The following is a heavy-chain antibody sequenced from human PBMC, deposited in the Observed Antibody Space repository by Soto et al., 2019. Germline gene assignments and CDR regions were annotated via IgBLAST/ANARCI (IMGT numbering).Heavy chain of an antibody. D-gene: IGHD3-10*01. CDR3: ARVGYYGSGSSLYYGMDV. J-gene: IGHJ6*02. Sequence: EVQLVESGGGLVKPGGSLRLSCAASGFTFSSYSMNWVRQAPGKGLEWVSSISSSSSYIYYADSVKGRFTISRDNAKNSLYLQMNRLRAEDTAVYYCARVGYYGSGSSLYYGMDVWGQGTTVTVSS. CDR1: GFTFSSYS. V-gene: IGHV3-21*01. CDR2: ISSSSSYI.